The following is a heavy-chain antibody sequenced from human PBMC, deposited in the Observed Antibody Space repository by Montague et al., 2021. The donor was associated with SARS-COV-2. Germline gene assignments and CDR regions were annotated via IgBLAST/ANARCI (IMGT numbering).Heavy chain of an antibody. J-gene: IGHJ4*02. D-gene: IGHD5-24*01. CDR2: ISYDGSNK. Sequence: SLRLSCAASGFTFSSYAMHWVRQAPGKGLEWVASISYDGSNKHYADSVKGRFTISRDNSKNTLYLQMNSLRAEDTAVYYCAAEMATISAPLDYWGQGTLVTVSS. V-gene: IGHV3-30*04. CDR3: AAEMATISAPLDY. CDR1: GFTFSSYA.